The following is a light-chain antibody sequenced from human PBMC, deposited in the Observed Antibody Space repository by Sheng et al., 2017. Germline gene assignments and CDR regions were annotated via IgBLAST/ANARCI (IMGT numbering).Light chain of an antibody. CDR1: QSVSSNY. CDR3: QQYGNSPAIT. V-gene: IGKV3-20*01. CDR2: DAS. J-gene: IGKJ5*01. Sequence: EIVLTQSPATLSLSPGERVTLSCRASQSVSSNYLAWYQQKPGQAPRLLIYDASSRATGIPDRFSGSGSGTDFTLTISRLEPEDFAVYYCQQYGNSPAITFGQGTRLETK.